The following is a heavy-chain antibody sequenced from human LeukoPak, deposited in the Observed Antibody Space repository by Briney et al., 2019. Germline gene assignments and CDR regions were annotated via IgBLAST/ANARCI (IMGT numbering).Heavy chain of an antibody. D-gene: IGHD2-2*01. V-gene: IGHV4-34*01. J-gene: IGHJ4*02. Sequence: SETLSLTCAVYGGSFSGYYWSWIRQPPGKGLEWIGEINHSGSTNYNPSLKSRVTISVDTSKNQFSLKLSSVTAADTAVYYCARGVVVVPAATTTGIHDYWGQGTPVTVSS. CDR1: GGSFSGYY. CDR3: ARGVVVVPAATTTGIHDY. CDR2: INHSGST.